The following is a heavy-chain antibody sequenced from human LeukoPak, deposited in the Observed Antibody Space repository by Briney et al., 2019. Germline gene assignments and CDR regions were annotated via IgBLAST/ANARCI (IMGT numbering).Heavy chain of an antibody. CDR2: ISGSGGST. V-gene: IGHV3-23*01. CDR3: ARVEFITSSGWYLPYYYYYMDV. CDR1: GFTFSSYA. J-gene: IGHJ6*03. Sequence: GGSLRLSCAASGFTFSSYAMSWVRQAPGKGLEWVSAISGSGGSTYYADSVKGRFTISRDNSKNTLYLQMNSLRAEDTAVYYCARVEFITSSGWYLPYYYYYMDVWGKGTTVTISS. D-gene: IGHD6-19*01.